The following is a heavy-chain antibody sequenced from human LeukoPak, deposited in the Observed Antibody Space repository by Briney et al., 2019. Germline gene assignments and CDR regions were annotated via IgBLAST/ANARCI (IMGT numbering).Heavy chain of an antibody. CDR1: GGSISSDC. Sequence: TETLSLTCTVSGGSISSDCWSWIWQPPGKGLEWIGYINYSGSTNYNPSLKSRVTISVDTSKNQFSLELRSVTAADTAVYYCARDRGYCSGGSCYRWFDPWGQGTLVTVSS. CDR3: ARDRGYCSGGSCYRWFDP. D-gene: IGHD2-15*01. V-gene: IGHV4-59*01. J-gene: IGHJ5*02. CDR2: INYSGST.